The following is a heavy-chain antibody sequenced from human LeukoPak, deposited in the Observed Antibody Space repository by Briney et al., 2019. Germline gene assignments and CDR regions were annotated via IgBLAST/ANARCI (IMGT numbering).Heavy chain of an antibody. V-gene: IGHV3-21*01. Sequence: GGSLRLSCTASGFTFSTYTMRWVRQAPGKGLEWVSSISSSSYYIYYADSVKGRFTISRDNAKNSLFLQMNSLRAEDTAVYYCGAAYSGSSPFDYCGQGTLVTVSS. CDR2: ISSSSYYI. J-gene: IGHJ4*02. D-gene: IGHD1-26*01. CDR1: GFTFSTYT. CDR3: GAAYSGSSPFDY.